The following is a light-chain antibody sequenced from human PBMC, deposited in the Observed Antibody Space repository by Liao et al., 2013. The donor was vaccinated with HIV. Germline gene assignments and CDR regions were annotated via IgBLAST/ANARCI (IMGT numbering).Light chain of an antibody. J-gene: IGLJ1*01. CDR2: YDS. CDR3: QVCESGGGHCV. V-gene: IGLV3-21*01. CDR1: NIGSKT. Sequence: SYELTQPPSVSVAPGKTARITCGENNIGSKTVHWYQQRPGQAPVLVIYYDSHRPSGIPERFTGSKSGNTATLTISRVEAGDEATYFCQVCESGGGHCVFGSGTEVTV.